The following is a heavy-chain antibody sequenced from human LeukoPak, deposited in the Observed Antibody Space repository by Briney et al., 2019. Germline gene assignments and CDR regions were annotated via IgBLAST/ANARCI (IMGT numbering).Heavy chain of an antibody. V-gene: IGHV3-33*08. Sequence: PGGSLRLSCAASGFTFNNYGMHWVRQAPGKGLEWVADIWSDGKNEHFADSVKGRFTISRDNSKNTMYLQINSLRAEDTAVYYCARDRHCANGVCHSPPGMDVWGQGTTVTVSS. CDR3: ARDRHCANGVCHSPPGMDV. CDR2: IWSDGKNE. D-gene: IGHD2-8*01. J-gene: IGHJ6*02. CDR1: GFTFNNYG.